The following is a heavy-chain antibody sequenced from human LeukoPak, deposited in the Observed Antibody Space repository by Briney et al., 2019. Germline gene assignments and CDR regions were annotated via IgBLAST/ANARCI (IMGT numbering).Heavy chain of an antibody. D-gene: IGHD3-22*01. CDR1: GFTFSSYE. Sequence: GGSLRLSCAASGFTFSSYEMSWVRQAPGKGLEWVSYISSSGSTIYYADSVKGRFTISRDNAKNSLYLQMNSLRAEDTAVYYCARDQWLLVAFDIWGQGTMVTVSS. V-gene: IGHV3-48*03. CDR2: ISSSGSTI. CDR3: ARDQWLLVAFDI. J-gene: IGHJ3*02.